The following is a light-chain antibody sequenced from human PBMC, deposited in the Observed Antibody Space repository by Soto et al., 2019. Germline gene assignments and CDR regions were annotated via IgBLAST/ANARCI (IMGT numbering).Light chain of an antibody. CDR1: SSDVGGSDY. V-gene: IGLV2-14*01. CDR2: EVS. J-gene: IGLJ1*01. Sequence: QSALTQSASVSGSPGQSITISCTGTSSDVGGSDYVSWYQQHPDKAPKLIISEVSDRPSGVSDRFSGSKSGNTASLTISGLQVEDEADYYCCSYAGTYTRVFGTGTKVTVL. CDR3: CSYAGTYTRV.